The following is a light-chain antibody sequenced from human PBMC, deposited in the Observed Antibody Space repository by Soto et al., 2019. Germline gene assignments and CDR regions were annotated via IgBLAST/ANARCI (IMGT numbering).Light chain of an antibody. Sequence: DVVMTQSPLSLPVTLGQPASISCRSSQSLVYSDGNTFLNWFLQRPGQSPRRLIYKVSNRDSGVPDRFSGSGSGTDFTLKITRVEAEDIGVYYCMQGTHWPPTFGPGNKVDFK. CDR3: MQGTHWPPT. J-gene: IGKJ3*01. CDR1: QSLVYSDGNTF. V-gene: IGKV2-30*01. CDR2: KVS.